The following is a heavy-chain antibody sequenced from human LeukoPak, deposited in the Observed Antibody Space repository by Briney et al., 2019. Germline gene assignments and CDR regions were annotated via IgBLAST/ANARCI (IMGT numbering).Heavy chain of an antibody. J-gene: IGHJ4*02. D-gene: IGHD4-17*01. V-gene: IGHV4-4*07. Sequence: SETLSLTCTVSGGSISSYHWSWIRQPAGKGLEWIGRIYTSGSTNYNPSLKSRVTISVDKSKNQFSLKLSSVTAADTAVYYCARVGEDYGAPEYWGQGTLVTVSS. CDR1: GGSISSYH. CDR3: ARVGEDYGAPEY. CDR2: IYTSGST.